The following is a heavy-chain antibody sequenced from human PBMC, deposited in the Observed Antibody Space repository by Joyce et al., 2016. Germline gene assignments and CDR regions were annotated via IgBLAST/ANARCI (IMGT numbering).Heavy chain of an antibody. CDR2: IYSGGRT. V-gene: IGHV3-53*01. Sequence: EVQLVESGGGLIQPGGSLRLSCAASVFTVSSNYMSWVRQAPGTGLEWVTVIYSGGRTYDADSVKGRFPISRDNSTNTLYLQMNSLRAEHTAVYCCARTQRESYYQLDVWGKGTTVTVSS. D-gene: IGHD2-2*01. J-gene: IGHJ6*03. CDR1: VFTVSSNY. CDR3: ARTQRESYYQLDV.